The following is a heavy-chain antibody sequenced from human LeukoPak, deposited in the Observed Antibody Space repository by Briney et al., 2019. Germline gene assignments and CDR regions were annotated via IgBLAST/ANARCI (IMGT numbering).Heavy chain of an antibody. J-gene: IGHJ4*02. CDR1: GFTFSSYA. CDR2: ISYDGSNK. V-gene: IGHV3-30-3*01. Sequence: GGSLRLSCAASGFTFSSYAMHWVRQAPGKGLEWVAVISYDGSNKYYADSVKGRFTISRDNSKNTLYLQMNSLRAEDTAVYYRARFWVAATPFDYWGQGTLVTVSS. CDR3: ARFWVAATPFDY. D-gene: IGHD2-15*01.